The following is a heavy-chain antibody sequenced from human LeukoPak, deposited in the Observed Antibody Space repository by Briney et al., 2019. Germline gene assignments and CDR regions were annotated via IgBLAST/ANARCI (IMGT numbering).Heavy chain of an antibody. V-gene: IGHV5-51*01. CDR2: IYPADSDT. CDR1: GYSFTSYW. D-gene: IGHD2-15*01. J-gene: IGHJ4*02. CDR3: ARLLGYCSTGICYFDS. Sequence: GESLKISCKSSGYSFTSYWIGWVRQMSGKGLEWMGIIYPADSDTKYSPSFQGQVTISVDKSTSTAYLQWSSLKASDTAMYYCARLLGYCSTGICYFDSWGQGTLVTVSS.